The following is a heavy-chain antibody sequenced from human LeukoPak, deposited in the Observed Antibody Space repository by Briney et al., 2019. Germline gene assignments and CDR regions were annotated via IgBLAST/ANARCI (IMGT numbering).Heavy chain of an antibody. V-gene: IGHV4-59*08. CDR1: GGSISGYF. D-gene: IGHD6-19*01. J-gene: IGHJ3*02. CDR2: LYYSGST. CDR3: ARLLAVAGGDASDI. Sequence: KPSETLSLTCTVSGGSISGYFWSWIRQPPGKGLELIGYLYYSGSTNYNPSLKSRVTVSVDTSKDQFSLRLSSVTAADTAVYYCARLLAVAGGDASDIWGQGKMVTVSS.